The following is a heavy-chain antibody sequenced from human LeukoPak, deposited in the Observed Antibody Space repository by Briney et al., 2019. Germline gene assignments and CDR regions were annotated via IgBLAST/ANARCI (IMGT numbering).Heavy chain of an antibody. CDR2: IIPIFGTA. CDR1: GGTFSSYA. V-gene: IGHV1-69*06. Sequence: SVKVSCKASGGTFSSYAISWVRRAPGQGLEWMGGIIPIFGTANYAQKFQGRVTITADKSTSTAYMELSSLRSEDTAVYYCARDTRPYYDILTGYPTYYYYGMDVWGKGTTVTVSS. CDR3: ARDTRPYYDILTGYPTYYYYGMDV. J-gene: IGHJ6*04. D-gene: IGHD3-9*01.